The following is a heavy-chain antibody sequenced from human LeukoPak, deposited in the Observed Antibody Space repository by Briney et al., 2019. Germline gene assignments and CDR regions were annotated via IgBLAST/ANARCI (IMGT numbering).Heavy chain of an antibody. D-gene: IGHD3-22*01. J-gene: IGHJ5*02. CDR1: GGSFSSYY. V-gene: IGHV4-59*01. CDR2: IYYSGST. Sequence: SETLSLTCAVYGGSFSSYYWSWIRQPPGKGLEWIGHIYYSGSTNYNPSLKSRVTISVDTSKNQFSLELSSVTAADTAVYYCARMSLHYYDSSGHYWYNWFDPWGQGTLVTVSS. CDR3: ARMSLHYYDSSGHYWYNWFDP.